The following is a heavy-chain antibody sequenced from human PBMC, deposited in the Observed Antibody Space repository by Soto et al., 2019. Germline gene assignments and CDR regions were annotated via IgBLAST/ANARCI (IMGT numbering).Heavy chain of an antibody. Sequence: QVQLVQSGAAVKKPGASVKVSCKASGYTFTSYGISWVRQAPGQGLEWMGWISAYNGNTNYAQKLQGRVTMTSDTSTSTANMELKSLRSDDTAVYYCARDLFTDYGDYFAYWGQGTLVTVSS. V-gene: IGHV1-18*01. J-gene: IGHJ4*02. D-gene: IGHD4-17*01. CDR1: GYTFTSYG. CDR3: ARDLFTDYGDYFAY. CDR2: ISAYNGNT.